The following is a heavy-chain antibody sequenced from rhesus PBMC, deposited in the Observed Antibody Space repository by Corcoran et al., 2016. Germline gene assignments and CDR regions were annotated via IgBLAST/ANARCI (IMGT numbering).Heavy chain of an antibody. D-gene: IGHD3-40*01. CDR3: ARVPRYGLFDY. V-gene: IGHV2-95*01. CDR1: GFPISNTGTG. J-gene: IGHJ4*01. Sequence: QVTLKESGPALVKPTQTLTQTCTFSGFPISNTGTGVGWISKTPGTAREWLASIYWNDSKYDHTSLKSRLAISKDTSQNRVVLTMTHMDPVDTATYYCARVPRYGLFDYWGQGVLVTVSS. CDR2: IYWNDSK.